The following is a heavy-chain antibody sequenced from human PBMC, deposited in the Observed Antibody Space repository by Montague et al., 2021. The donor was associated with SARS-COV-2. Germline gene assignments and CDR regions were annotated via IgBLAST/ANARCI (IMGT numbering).Heavy chain of an antibody. CDR2: TYYRSKWCN. Sequence: VSPGASLSSDSPSWHWVRQSPSRGLEWLASTYYRSKWCNDSAPSVSGRATVEPDTSRNQFSLHLDSVTPEDTALYFCARKMDSSFDVWGKGTMVIVSS. CDR3: ARKMDSSFDV. D-gene: IGHD2-2*03. J-gene: IGHJ3*01. V-gene: IGHV6-1*01. CDR1: GASLSSDSPS.